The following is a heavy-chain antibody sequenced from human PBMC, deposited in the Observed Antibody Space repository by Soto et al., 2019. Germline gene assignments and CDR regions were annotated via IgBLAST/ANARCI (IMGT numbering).Heavy chain of an antibody. D-gene: IGHD1-26*01. J-gene: IGHJ4*02. CDR2: ISSSSSYI. Sequence: GGSLRLSCAASGFTFSSYTMNWVRQAPGKGLEWVSSISSSSSYIHYADSVKGRFTISRDNAKNSLYLHMNSLRVEDTAVYYCARGPTSGTYVYWGQGTLVTVSS. CDR1: GFTFSSYT. CDR3: ARGPTSGTYVY. V-gene: IGHV3-21*06.